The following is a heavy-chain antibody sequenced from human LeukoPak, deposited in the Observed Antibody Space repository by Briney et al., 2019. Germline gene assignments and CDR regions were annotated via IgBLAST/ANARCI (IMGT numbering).Heavy chain of an antibody. J-gene: IGHJ4*02. Sequence: SETLSLTCTVSGGSISGYYWSWIRQPPGKGLEWVGFISHSGSAYYNTSLNSRVTISLDTSKNQFSLILRSVTATDTAIYYCARHRLSGSTVTFFDIWGQGTLVTVSS. CDR3: ARHRLSGSTVTFFDI. CDR2: ISHSGSA. CDR1: GGSISGYY. V-gene: IGHV4-59*08. D-gene: IGHD4-17*01.